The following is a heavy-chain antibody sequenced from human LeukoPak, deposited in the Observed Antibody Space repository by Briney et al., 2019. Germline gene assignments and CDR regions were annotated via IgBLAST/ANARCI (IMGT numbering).Heavy chain of an antibody. CDR1: GYTLTELS. CDR2: FDPEDGET. CDR3: ATAAMVPYWSMVRSFDY. J-gene: IGHJ4*02. Sequence: GASVKVSCKVSGYTLTELSMHWARQAPGKGLEWMGGFDPEDGETIYAQKFQGRVTMTEDTSTDTAYMELSSLRSEDTAVYYCATAAMVPYWSMVRSFDYWGQGTLVTVSS. D-gene: IGHD3-10*01. V-gene: IGHV1-24*01.